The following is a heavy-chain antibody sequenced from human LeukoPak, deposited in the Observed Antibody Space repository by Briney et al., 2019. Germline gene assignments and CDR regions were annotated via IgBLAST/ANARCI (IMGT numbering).Heavy chain of an antibody. Sequence: GGSLRLSCAASGFTFSSYSMNWVRQAPGKGLEWVSYISSSSSSTYYADSVKGRFAISRDNAKNSLYLQMNSLRDEDTAVYYCAKEAGCGLDYWGQGTLVTVSS. CDR3: AKEAGCGLDY. J-gene: IGHJ4*02. CDR1: GFTFSSYS. CDR2: ISSSSSST. V-gene: IGHV3-48*02. D-gene: IGHD2-21*01.